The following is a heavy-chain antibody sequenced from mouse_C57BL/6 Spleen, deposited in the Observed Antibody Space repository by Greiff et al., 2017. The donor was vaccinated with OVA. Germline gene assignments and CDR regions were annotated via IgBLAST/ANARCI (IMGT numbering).Heavy chain of an antibody. V-gene: IGHV1-69*01. D-gene: IGHD4-1*01. CDR3: ATGKDAMDY. J-gene: IGHJ4*01. CDR1: GYTFTSYW. Sequence: VQLKQPGAELVMPGASVKLSCKASGYTFTSYWMHWVKQRPGQGLEWIGEIDPSDSYTNYNQKFKGKSTLTVDKSSSTAYMQLSSLTSEDSAVYYCATGKDAMDYWGQGTSVTVSS. CDR2: IDPSDSYT.